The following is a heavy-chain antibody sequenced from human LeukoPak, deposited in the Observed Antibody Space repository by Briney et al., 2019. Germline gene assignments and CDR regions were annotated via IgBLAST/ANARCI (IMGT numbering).Heavy chain of an antibody. D-gene: IGHD3-16*01. CDR3: ARDSVFRGLYPPYFDD. V-gene: IGHV1-69*04. CDR2: IIPILGIA. CDR1: GGTFSSYA. J-gene: IGHJ4*02. Sequence: SVKVSCKASGGTFSSYAISWVRQAPGQGLEWMGRIIPILGIANYAQKFQGRVTITADKSTSTAYMELSSLRSEDTAVYYCARDSVFRGLYPPYFDDGGQGTLVTVSS.